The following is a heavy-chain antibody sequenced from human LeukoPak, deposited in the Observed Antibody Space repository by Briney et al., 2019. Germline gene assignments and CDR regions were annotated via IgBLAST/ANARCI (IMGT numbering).Heavy chain of an antibody. CDR1: GGSISSSSHY. V-gene: IGHV4-39*01. D-gene: IGHD1-26*01. CDR2: FFYSGST. Sequence: PSETLSLTCTVSGGSISSSSHYWGWIRQPPGKGLEWIGSFFYSGSTYYNPSLKSRVTISVDTSKNQFSLNLSSVTAADTAVYYYARHVGAGLWYFDYWGQGTPVTVSS. J-gene: IGHJ4*02. CDR3: ARHVGAGLWYFDY.